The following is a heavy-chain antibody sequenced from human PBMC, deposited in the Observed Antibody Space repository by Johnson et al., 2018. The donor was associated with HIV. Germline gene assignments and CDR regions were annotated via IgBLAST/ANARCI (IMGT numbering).Heavy chain of an antibody. CDR3: ARDLLYNWERRTDAFDI. Sequence: VQLVESGGGVVRPGASLRLSCSASGFQIDDYGMSWVRQVPGKGLEWVSNVNRQGGRPVYADPVKGRFTIPRDNAKNSLYLQMNSLRDEDTALYYCARDLLYNWERRTDAFDIWGQGTMVTVSS. CDR1: GFQIDDYG. J-gene: IGHJ3*02. V-gene: IGHV3-20*04. D-gene: IGHD1-20*01. CDR2: VNRQGGRP.